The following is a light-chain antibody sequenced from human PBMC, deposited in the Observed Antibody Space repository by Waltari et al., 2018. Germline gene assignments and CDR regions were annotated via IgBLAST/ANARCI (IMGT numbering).Light chain of an antibody. CDR1: SSDVGSDNL. Sequence: QSALTQPASVSGSPGQSITISCTGTSSDVGSDNLVSWYQQHPGKAPKPMIYEVSKRHSGVSSLFSGSKSGNTASLTISGLQAEDEADYYCCSYAGSPYVFGTGTKVTVL. V-gene: IGLV2-23*02. CDR2: EVS. J-gene: IGLJ1*01. CDR3: CSYAGSPYV.